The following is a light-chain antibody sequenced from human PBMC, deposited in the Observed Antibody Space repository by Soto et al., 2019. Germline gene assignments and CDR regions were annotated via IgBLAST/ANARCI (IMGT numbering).Light chain of an antibody. CDR2: AAS. CDR3: PQSYSTPYT. CDR1: QSISSY. J-gene: IGKJ2*01. V-gene: IGKV1-39*01. Sequence: DIQKTQSPSSLSASVGDRVTITCRASQSISSYLNWYQQKPGKAPKLLIYAASSLQSGVPSRFSGSGSGTDFTLTISSLQPEDFATYYCPQSYSTPYTFGQGTKLEIK.